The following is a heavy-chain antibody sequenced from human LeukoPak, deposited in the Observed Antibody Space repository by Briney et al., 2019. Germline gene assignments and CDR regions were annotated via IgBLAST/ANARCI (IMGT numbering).Heavy chain of an antibody. Sequence: GGSLRLSCAASGFTFSSYSMNWVRQAPGKGLEWVSSISSSSSYIYYADSVKGRFTISRDNAKNSLYLQMNSLRAEDTAVYYCARPLRYCGGDCYTDPDAFDIWGQGTMVTVSS. CDR2: ISSSSSYI. V-gene: IGHV3-21*01. D-gene: IGHD2-21*02. CDR1: GFTFSSYS. J-gene: IGHJ3*02. CDR3: ARPLRYCGGDCYTDPDAFDI.